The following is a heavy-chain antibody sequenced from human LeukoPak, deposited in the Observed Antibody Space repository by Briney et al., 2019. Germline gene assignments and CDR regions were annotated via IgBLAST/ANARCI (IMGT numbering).Heavy chain of an antibody. D-gene: IGHD4-17*01. Sequence: GGSLRLSCAASGFTFSSYAMSWVRQAPGKGLEWVSAISGSGGSTYYADSVKGRFTISRDNSKNTLYLQMNSLRAEDTALYYCAREGSLTVTDYYYGMDVWGQGTTVTVSS. CDR2: ISGSGGST. CDR3: AREGSLTVTDYYYGMDV. J-gene: IGHJ6*02. V-gene: IGHV3-23*01. CDR1: GFTFSSYA.